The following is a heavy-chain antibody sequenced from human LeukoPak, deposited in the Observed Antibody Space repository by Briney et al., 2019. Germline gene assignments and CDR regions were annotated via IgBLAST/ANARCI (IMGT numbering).Heavy chain of an antibody. CDR1: GGSISSYF. CDR2: IYTSGST. D-gene: IGHD3-3*01. Sequence: SETLSLTCTVSGGSISSYFWSWIRQPAGKGLEWIGRIYTSGSTNYNPSLKSRVTISADKSTNQFTLKLSSVTAADTAVYYCARDRFGDLNYFDYWGQGTLVTVSS. J-gene: IGHJ4*02. CDR3: ARDRFGDLNYFDY. V-gene: IGHV4-4*07.